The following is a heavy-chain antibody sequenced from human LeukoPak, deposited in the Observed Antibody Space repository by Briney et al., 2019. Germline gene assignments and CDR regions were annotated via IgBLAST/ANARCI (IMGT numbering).Heavy chain of an antibody. V-gene: IGHV4-34*01. CDR3: ARGPELTAFRY. D-gene: IGHD1-14*01. CDR1: GGSFSGYY. J-gene: IGHJ4*02. CDR2: INHSGST. Sequence: SETLSLTCAVYGGSFSGYYWSWIRQPPGKGLEWIGEINHSGSTNYNPSLKSRVTISVDTSKNQFSLKLSSVTAADTAVYYCARGPELTAFRYWGQGTLVTVSS.